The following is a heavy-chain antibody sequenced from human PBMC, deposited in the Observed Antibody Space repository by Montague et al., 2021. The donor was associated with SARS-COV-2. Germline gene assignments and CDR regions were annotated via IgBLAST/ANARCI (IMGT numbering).Heavy chain of an antibody. D-gene: IGHD3-10*01. CDR2: VYISGST. J-gene: IGHJ5*01. Sequence: TLSITCSVFGDSINNVNYFWSWIRQPAGKGLEWIGRVYISGSTDYNPSLKSRVTMLLDKSANELTLQVTSVTAADTAVYYCARVSGYGSGSSFNWFDSWGQGLVVTVSS. V-gene: IGHV4-61*02. CDR1: GDSINNVNYF. CDR3: ARVSGYGSGSSFNWFDS.